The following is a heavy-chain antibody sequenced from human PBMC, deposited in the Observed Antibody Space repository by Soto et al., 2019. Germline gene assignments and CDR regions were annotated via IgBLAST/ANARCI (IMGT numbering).Heavy chain of an antibody. CDR1: GYTFTNYY. J-gene: IGHJ3*01. CDR3: ARLRISVTTEDAFDF. V-gene: IGHV5-51*01. Sequence: GESLKISCKGSGYTFTNYYIGWVRQLPGKGLERMGIIYPDDSTTRYGPSFQGQVTISVDKSIDTAFLQWGSLRASDTAMYYCARLRISVTTEDAFDFRGPGIKVNV. D-gene: IGHD4-17*01. CDR2: IYPDDSTT.